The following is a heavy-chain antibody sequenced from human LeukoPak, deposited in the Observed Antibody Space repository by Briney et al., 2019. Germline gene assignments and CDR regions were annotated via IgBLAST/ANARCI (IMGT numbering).Heavy chain of an antibody. CDR1: GGSISSYY. J-gene: IGHJ4*02. Sequence: SETLSLTCTVSGGSISSYYWSWIRQPPGKGLEWIGYIYYSGSTNYNPSLKSRVTISVDTSKNQFSLNLSSVTAADTAVYYCARGGGYTGYDFGYWGQGTLVTVSS. CDR3: ARGGGYTGYDFGY. CDR2: IYYSGST. D-gene: IGHD5-12*01. V-gene: IGHV4-59*01.